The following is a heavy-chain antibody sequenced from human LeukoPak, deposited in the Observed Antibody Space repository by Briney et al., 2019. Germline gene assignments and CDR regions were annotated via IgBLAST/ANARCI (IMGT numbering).Heavy chain of an antibody. J-gene: IGHJ4*02. V-gene: IGHV3-33*01. CDR2: IWYDGSNR. CDR3: ARDQGTSVTAMVGGHFDY. CDR1: GFTFRGNG. D-gene: IGHD4-17*01. Sequence: GRSLRLSCAASGFTFRGNGMHWVRQAPGKGLEWAAIIWYDGSNRYYADSVKGRFTISRDNPKNTLFLQMNSLTAEDTAVYYCARDQGTSVTAMVGGHFDYWGPGTLVTVSS.